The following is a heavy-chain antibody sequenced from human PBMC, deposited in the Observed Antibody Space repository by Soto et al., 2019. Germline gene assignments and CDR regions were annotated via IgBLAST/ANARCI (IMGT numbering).Heavy chain of an antibody. V-gene: IGHV3-9*01. CDR1: GFTFDDYA. J-gene: IGHJ3*01. Sequence: EVQLVESGGGGVQPGRSLRLSCTASGFTFDDYAMNWGRQAPGKGLEWVSSISWNSGNIVYADSVRGRFTISRDNAKTSLHLQMNSLRAEDTALYYCTKGASTSCFSAFDLWGQGTMVTVSS. CDR3: TKGASTSCFSAFDL. D-gene: IGHD2-2*01. CDR2: ISWNSGNI.